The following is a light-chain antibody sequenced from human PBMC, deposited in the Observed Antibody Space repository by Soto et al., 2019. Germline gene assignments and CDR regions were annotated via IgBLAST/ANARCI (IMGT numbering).Light chain of an antibody. J-gene: IGLJ1*01. V-gene: IGLV2-14*01. CDR2: EVT. CDR1: SSDVGAYNY. Sequence: QSALTQPASVSGSPGQSITISCTGTSSDVGAYNYVSWYQQHPGKAPKLMIYEVTNRPSGVSNHFSGSKSGNTASLTISGLQAEDEADYYCSSYTSSSTRVFGTGTKLTVL. CDR3: SSYTSSSTRV.